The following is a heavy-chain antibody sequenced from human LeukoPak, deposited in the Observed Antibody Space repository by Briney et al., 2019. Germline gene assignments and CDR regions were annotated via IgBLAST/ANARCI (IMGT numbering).Heavy chain of an antibody. CDR2: IWLDGSSK. J-gene: IGHJ4*02. CDR3: ARGFYRVRHDQSTYYFVH. D-gene: IGHD3-16*02. V-gene: IGHV3-33*01. Sequence: AGRSLRLSCATSGFTFSSFAMHWVRQAPGKGLEWLALIWLDGSSKNYTDSVEGRFTISRDNSKNTLYLQMNSLRPEDTAVYYCARGFYRVRHDQSTYYFVHWGQGTLVTVSS. CDR1: GFTFSSFA.